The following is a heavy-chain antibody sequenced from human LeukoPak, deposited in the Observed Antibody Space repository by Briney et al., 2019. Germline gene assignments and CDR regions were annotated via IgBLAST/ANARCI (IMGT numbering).Heavy chain of an antibody. CDR2: IIPLFGTA. V-gene: IGHV1-69*06. J-gene: IGHJ6*04. CDR1: GYTFTDYF. Sequence: SVKVSCKASGYTFTDYFMNWVRQAPGQGLEWMGGIIPLFGTANYAQRFQGRVTIIADKSTSTAYMELSSLRSEDTAVYYCASATLRCSGGSCYEMDVWGKGTTVTVSS. D-gene: IGHD2-15*01. CDR3: ASATLRCSGGSCYEMDV.